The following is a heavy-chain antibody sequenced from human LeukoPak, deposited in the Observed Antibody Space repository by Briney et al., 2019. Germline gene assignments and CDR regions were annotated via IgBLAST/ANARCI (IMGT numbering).Heavy chain of an antibody. J-gene: IGHJ1*01. CDR2: VYYSGST. D-gene: IGHD3-10*01. CDR1: GGSISGYY. Sequence: KPSETPSPTRTVPGGSISGYYWGWIRQPPRRGMELIWFVYYSGSTKYNPSLKSRVTISVDTSKNQFSLKLTSVTAADTAVYYCARYGSGSYSDDHFQHWGQGTLVTVSS. V-gene: IGHV4-59*08. CDR3: ARYGSGSYSDDHFQH.